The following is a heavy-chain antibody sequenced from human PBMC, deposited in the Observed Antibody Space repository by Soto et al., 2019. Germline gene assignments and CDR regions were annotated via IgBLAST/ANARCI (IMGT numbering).Heavy chain of an antibody. CDR2: ISSSSSYI. CDR1: GFTFSSYS. Sequence: GGSLRLSCAASGFTFSSYSMNWVRQAPGKGVEWVSSISSSSSYIYYADSVKGRFTISRDNAKNSLYLQMNSLRAEDTAVYYCARDLEQWLVGYYYGMDVWGQGTTVTVS. V-gene: IGHV3-21*01. CDR3: ARDLEQWLVGYYYGMDV. D-gene: IGHD6-19*01. J-gene: IGHJ6*02.